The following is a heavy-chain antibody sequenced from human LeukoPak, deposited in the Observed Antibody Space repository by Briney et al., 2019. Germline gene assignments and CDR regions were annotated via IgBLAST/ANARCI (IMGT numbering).Heavy chain of an antibody. CDR1: GFTFSSYG. D-gene: IGHD3-16*01. CDR2: ISYDGSNK. V-gene: IGHV3-30*18. Sequence: GGSLRLSCAASGFTFSSYGMHWVRQAPGKGLEWVAVISYDGSNKYYADSVKGRFTISRDNSKNTLYLQINSLRAEDTAVYYCAKDGVTFGRSLLDYWGQGTLVTVSS. J-gene: IGHJ4*02. CDR3: AKDGVTFGRSLLDY.